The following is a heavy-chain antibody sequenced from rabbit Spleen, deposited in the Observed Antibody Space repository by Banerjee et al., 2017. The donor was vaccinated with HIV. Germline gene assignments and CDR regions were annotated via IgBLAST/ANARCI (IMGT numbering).Heavy chain of an antibody. J-gene: IGHJ4*01. V-gene: IGHV1S40*01. CDR2: IAGSSSGFT. Sequence: QSLEESGGDLVKPGASLTLTCKASGFDFSSSYYMCWVRQAPGKGLEWISCIAGSSSGFTYSASWAKGRFTISRTSSTTVTLRMTSLTAADTATYFCARDLVGVIGWNFYLWGPGTLVTVS. D-gene: IGHD1-1*01. CDR1: GFDFSSSYY. CDR3: ARDLVGVIGWNFYL.